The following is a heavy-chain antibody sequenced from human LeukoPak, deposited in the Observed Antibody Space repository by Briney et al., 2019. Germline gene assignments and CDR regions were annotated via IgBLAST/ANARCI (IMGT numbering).Heavy chain of an antibody. D-gene: IGHD3-10*01. Sequence: PSETLSLTCTVSGGSISSYYWSWVRQPPGKGLEWIGYIFHSGSTNQNPSLKSRVTILIDKSKNHFSLKLSSVTAADTAVYYCARHAGGYTHLDSWGQGALVTVSS. J-gene: IGHJ4*02. CDR2: IFHSGST. CDR1: GGSISSYY. CDR3: ARHAGGYTHLDS. V-gene: IGHV4-59*08.